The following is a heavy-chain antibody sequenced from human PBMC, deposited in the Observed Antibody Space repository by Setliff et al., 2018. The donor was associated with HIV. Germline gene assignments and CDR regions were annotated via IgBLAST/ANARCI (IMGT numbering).Heavy chain of an antibody. Sequence: PEPSVKVSCKASGYTFTGYYMHWVRQAPGQGLEWMGWINPNSGGTNYAQKFQGRVTMTRDTSISTAYMELSRLRSDDTAVYYCARGSLLGYFDWLFPDWGQGTLVTVSS. CDR2: INPNSGGT. CDR3: ARGSLLGYFDWLFPD. D-gene: IGHD3-9*01. CDR1: GYTFTGYY. J-gene: IGHJ4*02. V-gene: IGHV1-2*02.